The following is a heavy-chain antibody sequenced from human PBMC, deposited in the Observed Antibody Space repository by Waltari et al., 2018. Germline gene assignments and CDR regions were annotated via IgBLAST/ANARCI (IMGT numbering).Heavy chain of an antibody. V-gene: IGHV4-39*01. CDR3: GRGLCADVANCYSGTDNLFDP. J-gene: IGHJ5*02. D-gene: IGHD2-15*01. CDR1: GGSISVSHYY. Sequence: QLQLQESGPGLVKPSETLSLTCVVSGGSISVSHYYWGWIRQPPGKGLEWIASILDSGNPHYTPSFSRLVPIFVDTPQNQFSLRLSALAAADTVIYYCGRGLCADVANCYSGTDNLFDPWGQGTLVTVSS. CDR2: ILDSGNP.